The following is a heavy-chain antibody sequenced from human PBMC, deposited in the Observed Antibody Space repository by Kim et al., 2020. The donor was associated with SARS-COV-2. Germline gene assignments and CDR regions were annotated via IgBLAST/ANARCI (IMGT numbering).Heavy chain of an antibody. CDR3: VRGRYSSGWYLQVNPYDYCGMDV. CDR2: VTHTGTT. CDR1: GGSFSGYY. D-gene: IGHD6-19*01. Sequence: SETLSLTCAVYGGSFSGYYWTWIRQPPGKGLEWIGEVTHTGTTKYKPSLESRVSISIDTSKNHFSLKVTSVTVADTAVYYCVRGRYSSGWYLQVNPYDYCGMDVWGKGTAVTVSP. V-gene: IGHV4-34*01. J-gene: IGHJ6*04.